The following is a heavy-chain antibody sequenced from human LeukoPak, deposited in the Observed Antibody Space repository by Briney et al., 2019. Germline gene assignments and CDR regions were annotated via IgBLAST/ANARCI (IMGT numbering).Heavy chain of an antibody. V-gene: IGHV4-31*03. J-gene: IGHJ5*02. Sequence: SETLSLTCTVSGGSISSGGYYWSWIRQHPGKGLEWIGYIYYSGCTYYNPSLKSRVTISVDTSKNQFSLKLSSVTAADTAVYYCAICHSSSSAGGLFNNWFDPWGQGTLVTVSS. CDR2: IYYSGCT. D-gene: IGHD6-6*01. CDR3: AICHSSSSAGGLFNNWFDP. CDR1: GGSISSGGYY.